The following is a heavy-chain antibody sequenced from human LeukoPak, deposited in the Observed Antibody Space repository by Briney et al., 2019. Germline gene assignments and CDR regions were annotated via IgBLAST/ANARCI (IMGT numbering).Heavy chain of an antibody. CDR3: ARDHLYYDYVWGSYRGYHDAFDI. CDR1: GHTFTGYY. Sequence: ASVKVSCKASGHTFTGYYMHWVRQAPGQGLEWMGWINPNSGGTNYAQKFQGRVTMTRDTSISTAYMELSRLRSDDTAVYYCARDHLYYDYVWGSYRGYHDAFDIWGQGTMVTVSS. V-gene: IGHV1-2*02. J-gene: IGHJ3*02. CDR2: INPNSGGT. D-gene: IGHD3-16*02.